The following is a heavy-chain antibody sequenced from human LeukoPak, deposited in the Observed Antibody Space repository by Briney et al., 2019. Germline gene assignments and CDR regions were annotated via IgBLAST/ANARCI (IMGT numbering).Heavy chain of an antibody. CDR2: INHSGST. D-gene: IGHD2-8*02. V-gene: IGHV4-34*01. J-gene: IGHJ4*02. Sequence: RASETLSLTCAVYGGSFSGYYWSWIRQPPGKGLEWIGEINHSGSTNYNPSLKSRVTISVDTSKNQFSLKLISVTAADTAVYYCAGFSTVDYWGQGTLVTVSS. CDR1: GGSFSGYY. CDR3: AGFSTVDY.